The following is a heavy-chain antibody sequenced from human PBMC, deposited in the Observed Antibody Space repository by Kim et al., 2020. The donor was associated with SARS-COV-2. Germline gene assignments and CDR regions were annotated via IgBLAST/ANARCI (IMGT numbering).Heavy chain of an antibody. CDR2: INPNSGGT. Sequence: ASVKVSCKASGYTFTGYYMHWVRQAPGQGLEWMGRINPNSGGTNYAQKFQGRVTMTRDTSISTAYMELSRLRSDDTAVYYCARDRGDYSGSGYGMDVWGQGTTVTVSS. V-gene: IGHV1-2*06. J-gene: IGHJ6*02. CDR1: GYTFTGYY. D-gene: IGHD1-26*01. CDR3: ARDRGDYSGSGYGMDV.